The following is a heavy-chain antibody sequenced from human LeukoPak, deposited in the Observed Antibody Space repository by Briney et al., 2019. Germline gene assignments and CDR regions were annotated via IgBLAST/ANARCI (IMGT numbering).Heavy chain of an antibody. J-gene: IGHJ3*02. CDR2: IYYSGST. V-gene: IGHV4-30-4*01. CDR1: GGSISSGDYY. CDR3: AREGYLPIPSRAFDI. Sequence: SETLSLTCTVSGGSISSGDYYWSWIRQPPGKGLEWIGYIYYSGSTYYNPSLKSRVTISVDTSKSQFSLKLSSVTAADTAVYYCAREGYLPIPSRAFDIWGQGTMVTVSS. D-gene: IGHD2-21*01.